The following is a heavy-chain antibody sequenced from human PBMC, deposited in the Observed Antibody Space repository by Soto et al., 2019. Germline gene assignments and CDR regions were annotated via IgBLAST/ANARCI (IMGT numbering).Heavy chain of an antibody. D-gene: IGHD3-10*01. CDR1: GGSISSGGYY. J-gene: IGHJ4*02. CDR2: INHSGST. Sequence: SETLSLTCTVSGGSISSGGYYWSWIRQPPGKGLEWIGEINHSGSTNYNPSLKSRVTISVDTSKNQFSLNLRSVTAADTAVYYCASGRGTENYWGQGTLVTVSS. V-gene: IGHV4-39*07. CDR3: ASGRGTENY.